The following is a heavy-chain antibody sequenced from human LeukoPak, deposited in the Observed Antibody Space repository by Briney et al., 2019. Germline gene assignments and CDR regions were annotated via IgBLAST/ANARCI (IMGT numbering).Heavy chain of an antibody. CDR2: IYYSGST. Sequence: GSLRLSRAASGFTFSSYSMNWVRQPPGKGLEWIGSIYYSGSTYFNPSLKSRVTISVDTSKNQFSLKLSSVTAADTAMYYCAGTGIAVAWGQGTLVTVSS. CDR1: GFTFSSYS. J-gene: IGHJ4*02. V-gene: IGHV4-39*07. CDR3: AGTGIAVA. D-gene: IGHD6-19*01.